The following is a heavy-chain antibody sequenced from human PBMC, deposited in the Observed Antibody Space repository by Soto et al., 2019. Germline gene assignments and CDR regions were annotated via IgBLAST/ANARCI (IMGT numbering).Heavy chain of an antibody. CDR1: GYTFTGYA. CDR2: INAGNGNT. V-gene: IGHV1-3*01. Sequence: GASVKVSCKASGYTFTGYAMHWVRQAPGQRLEWMGWINAGNGNTKYSQKFQGRVTMTTDTSTNTAYMELSSLRSEDTAVYYCARDRLHTSASITFDYWGQGALVTVSS. D-gene: IGHD6-6*01. CDR3: ARDRLHTSASITFDY. J-gene: IGHJ4*02.